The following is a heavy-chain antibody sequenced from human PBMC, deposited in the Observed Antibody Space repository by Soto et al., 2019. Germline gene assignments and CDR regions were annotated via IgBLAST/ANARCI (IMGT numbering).Heavy chain of an antibody. J-gene: IGHJ4*02. CDR3: ARSGDFWSGYSSRGFDY. CDR1: GFTFSSYS. CDR2: ISSSSSYI. D-gene: IGHD3-3*01. Sequence: GGSLRLSCAASGFTFSSYSMNWVRQAPGKGLEWVSSISSSSSYIYYADSVKGRFTISRDNAKNSLYLQMNSLRAEDTAVYYCARSGDFWSGYSSRGFDYWGQGTLVTVSS. V-gene: IGHV3-21*01.